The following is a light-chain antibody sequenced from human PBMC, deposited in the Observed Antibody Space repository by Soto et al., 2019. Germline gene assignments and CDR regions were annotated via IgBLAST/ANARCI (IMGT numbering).Light chain of an antibody. CDR3: QQYHDWPLT. Sequence: EIVLTQSPATLSLSPGERATLSCRASQSVSSYLAWYQQKPGQAPRLLIYDASNRATGTPARFSGSGSGTDFTLTISSLQSEDFALFFCQQYHDWPLTFGGGTKVDIK. J-gene: IGKJ4*01. CDR2: DAS. CDR1: QSVSSY. V-gene: IGKV3-11*01.